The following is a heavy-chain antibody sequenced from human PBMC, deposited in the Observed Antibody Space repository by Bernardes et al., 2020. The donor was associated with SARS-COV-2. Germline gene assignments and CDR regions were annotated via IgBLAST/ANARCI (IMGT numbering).Heavy chain of an antibody. J-gene: IGHJ6*02. D-gene: IGHD4-4*01. Sequence: GGSLRLSCAASGFTFSSYAMSWVRQAPGKGLEWVSTISGSGDATYYADPVKGRFTISRDNSKNTLYLQMNSLRAEDTAVYYCAKDYSVIGQAVYYYGLDVWGQGTTVTVSS. CDR3: AKDYSVIGQAVYYYGLDV. V-gene: IGHV3-23*01. CDR2: ISGSGDAT. CDR1: GFTFSSYA.